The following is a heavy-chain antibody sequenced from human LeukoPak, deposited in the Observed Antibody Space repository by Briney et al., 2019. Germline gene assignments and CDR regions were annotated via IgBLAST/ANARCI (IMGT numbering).Heavy chain of an antibody. V-gene: IGHV4-59*08. CDR1: GGSISNYY. Sequence: SETLSLTCTVSGGSISNYYWSWIRQPPGKGLECIGYVSYSGRTNHNPSLKSRVTISADTSKNQFSLKLTSVTAADTAVYYCARRERGAENLDYWGQGTLVTVSS. D-gene: IGHD1-1*01. CDR2: VSYSGRT. J-gene: IGHJ4*02. CDR3: ARRERGAENLDY.